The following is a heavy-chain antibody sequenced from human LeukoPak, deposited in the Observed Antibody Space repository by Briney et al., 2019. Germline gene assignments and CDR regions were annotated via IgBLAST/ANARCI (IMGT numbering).Heavy chain of an antibody. CDR2: IYPGDSDT. D-gene: IGHD6-13*01. V-gene: IGHV5-51*01. J-gene: IGHJ4*02. Sequence: GASLQISCKGSGYSFTSYWIGWVRQLPGKGLEWMGIIYPGDSDTTYSPSFQGQVTISADKSITTAYLQWSSLQASDTAMYYCARQGGFDSWEYTFDYWGQGTLVTVSS. CDR1: GYSFTSYW. CDR3: ARQGGFDSWEYTFDY.